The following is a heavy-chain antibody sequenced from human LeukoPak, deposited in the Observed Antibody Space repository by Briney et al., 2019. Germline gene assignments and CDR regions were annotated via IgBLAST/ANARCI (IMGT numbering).Heavy chain of an antibody. D-gene: IGHD1-26*01. CDR1: GFSFRTCG. CDR2: TWYDGSNE. CDR3: AKDGVGGTHSDY. Sequence: PGGSLRLSCAASGFSFRTCGMHWVREAPGKGLGRVGVTWYDGSNEFYADSVKGRFTISTDNSKNTLYLQMNSLRAEDTAVYYCAKDGVGGTHSDYWGQGTLVTVSP. J-gene: IGHJ4*02. V-gene: IGHV3-33*06.